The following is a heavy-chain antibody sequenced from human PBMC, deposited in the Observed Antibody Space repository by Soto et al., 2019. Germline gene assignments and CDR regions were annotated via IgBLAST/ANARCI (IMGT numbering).Heavy chain of an antibody. CDR3: ARDRSDDSSGYHFLDY. CDR2: TNHSGTT. Sequence: PSETLSLTCAVYGGSFSGYYWSWVRQPPGKGLGWIGETNHSGTTNYTPPLKRRAPIPEDRPKTQSPRRRSSGTAADPAVYYCARDRSDDSSGYHFLDYWGQGTLVTVSS. J-gene: IGHJ4*02. D-gene: IGHD3-22*01. CDR1: GGSFSGYY. V-gene: IGHV4-34*01.